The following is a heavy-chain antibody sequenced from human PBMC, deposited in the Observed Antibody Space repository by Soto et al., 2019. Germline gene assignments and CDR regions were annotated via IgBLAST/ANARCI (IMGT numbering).Heavy chain of an antibody. CDR2: IIPIFGTA. CDR1: GGTFSSYA. CDR3: AREKTKYCSGGSCYFDD. Sequence: ASVKVSCKASGGTFSSYAISWVRQAPGQGLEWMGGIIPIFGTANYAQKFQGRVTITADESTSTAFMELSSLRSEDTAVYYCAREKTKYCSGGSCYFDDWGQGTLVTVSS. V-gene: IGHV1-69*13. J-gene: IGHJ4*02. D-gene: IGHD2-15*01.